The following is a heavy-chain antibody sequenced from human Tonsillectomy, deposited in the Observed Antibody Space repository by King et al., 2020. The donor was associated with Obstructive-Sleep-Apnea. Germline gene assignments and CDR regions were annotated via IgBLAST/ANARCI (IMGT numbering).Heavy chain of an antibody. D-gene: IGHD2-2*01. J-gene: IGHJ6*02. CDR3: ARDKAVVVPAAIDYYYYYGMDV. CDR1: VGSISSSSYY. V-gene: IGHV4-39*07. CDR2: IYYSGST. Sequence: LQLQESGPGLVKPSETLSLTCTVSVGSISSSSYYWGWIRQPPGKGLEWIGSIYYSGSTYYNPSLESRVTISVDTSKNQFSLKLSSVTAADTAVYYCARDKAVVVPAAIDYYYYYGMDVWGQGTTVTVSS.